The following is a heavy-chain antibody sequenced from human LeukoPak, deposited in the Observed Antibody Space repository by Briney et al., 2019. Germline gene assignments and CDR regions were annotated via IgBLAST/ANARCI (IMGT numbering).Heavy chain of an antibody. J-gene: IGHJ4*02. V-gene: IGHV3-33*01. CDR1: GFTFSSYG. CDR2: IWYDGSNR. CDR3: VRDLAPVVKYYFDF. D-gene: IGHD3-22*01. Sequence: GTSLRLSCAASGFTFSSYGLHRVRQAPGKGLEWVAVIWYDGSNRYYADSVKGRFTISRDNSKNTLFLQMNSLRAEDTAVYYCVRDLAPVVKYYFDFWGQGTLVTVSS.